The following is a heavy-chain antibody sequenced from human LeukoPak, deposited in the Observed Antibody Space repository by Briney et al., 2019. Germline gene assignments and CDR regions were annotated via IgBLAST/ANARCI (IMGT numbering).Heavy chain of an antibody. J-gene: IGHJ3*02. CDR3: AKRHHGGSGRQEVGAFDI. Sequence: HTGGSLRLSCAASGFTSSYAWMTWVRQAPGKGLEWVAVISYDGSNKYYADSVKGRFTISRDNSKNTLYLQMNSLRAEDTAVYYCAKRHHGGSGRQEVGAFDIWGQGTMVTVSS. CDR1: GFTSSYAW. V-gene: IGHV3-30*18. D-gene: IGHD3-10*01. CDR2: ISYDGSNK.